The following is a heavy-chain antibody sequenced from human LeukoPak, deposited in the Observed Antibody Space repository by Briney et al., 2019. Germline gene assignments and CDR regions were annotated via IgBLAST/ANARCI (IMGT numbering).Heavy chain of an antibody. D-gene: IGHD6-13*01. J-gene: IGHJ6*03. CDR2: MNPNSGNT. Sequence: ASVKVSCKASGYTFTSYDVNWVRQATGQGLEWMGWMNPNSGNTGYAQKFQGRVTITRNTSISTAYMELSSLRSEDTAVYYCARGGSSWPSYYYYYMDVWGKGTTVTISS. V-gene: IGHV1-8*03. CDR1: GYTFTSYD. CDR3: ARGGSSWPSYYYYYMDV.